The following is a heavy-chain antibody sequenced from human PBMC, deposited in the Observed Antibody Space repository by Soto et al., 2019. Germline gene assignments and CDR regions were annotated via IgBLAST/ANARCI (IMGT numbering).Heavy chain of an antibody. V-gene: IGHV3-64*01. CDR2: ISSNGGST. D-gene: IGHD3-16*01. CDR3: ARTTYGGEFDP. Sequence: VQLVESGGGLVQPGGSLRLSCAASGFTFSSYAMHWVRQAPGKGLEYVSAISSNGGSTYYANSVKGRFTISRDNSKNTLYLQMGSLRAEDMAVYYCARTTYGGEFDPWGQGTLVTVSS. CDR1: GFTFSSYA. J-gene: IGHJ5*02.